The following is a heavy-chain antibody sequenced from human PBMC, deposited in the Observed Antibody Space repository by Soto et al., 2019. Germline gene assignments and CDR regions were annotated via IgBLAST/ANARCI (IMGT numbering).Heavy chain of an antibody. Sequence: ASVKVSCKASGYTFTGYYMHWVRQAPGQGLEWMGWINPNSGGTNYAQKFQGWVTMTRDTSISTAYMELSRLRSDDTAVYYCARETTTGTTAFDIRAQRTTVTVSS. J-gene: IGHJ3*02. CDR2: INPNSGGT. D-gene: IGHD1-1*01. V-gene: IGHV1-2*04. CDR3: ARETTTGTTAFDI. CDR1: GYTFTGYY.